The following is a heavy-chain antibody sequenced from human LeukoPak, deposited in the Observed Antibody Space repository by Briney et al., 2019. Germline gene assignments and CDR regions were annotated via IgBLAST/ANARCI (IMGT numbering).Heavy chain of an antibody. CDR1: GFTFSNFN. J-gene: IGHJ3*01. Sequence: GGSLRLSCATSGFTFSNFNLHWVRQATGEGLEWVSAIGTAGDTYYPDSVKGRFTISRDNAKNSFYLQMNNLRVGDTAVYYCSRGGAPAGYAYDVWGHGTVVTVSS. D-gene: IGHD6-13*01. CDR3: SRGGAPAGYAYDV. V-gene: IGHV3-13*01. CDR2: IGTAGDT.